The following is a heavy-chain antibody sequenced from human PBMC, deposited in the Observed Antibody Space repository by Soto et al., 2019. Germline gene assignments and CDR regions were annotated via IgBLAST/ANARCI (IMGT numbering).Heavy chain of an antibody. CDR3: AKDKRTSSWAYYYGMDV. Sequence: XGSLRLSFASSGFTFSSYGMHGVRQAPGKGLEWVAVISYDGSNKYYADSVKGRFTISRDNSKNTLYLQMNSLRAEDTAVYYCAKDKRTSSWAYYYGMDVWGQGTTVTVSS. D-gene: IGHD6-13*01. V-gene: IGHV3-30*18. CDR2: ISYDGSNK. CDR1: GFTFSSYG. J-gene: IGHJ6*02.